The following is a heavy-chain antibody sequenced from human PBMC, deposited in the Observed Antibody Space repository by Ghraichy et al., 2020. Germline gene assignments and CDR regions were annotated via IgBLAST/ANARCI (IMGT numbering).Heavy chain of an antibody. CDR3: ARDQYDILTGYYNRNYYYYMDV. CDR2: IYYSGST. D-gene: IGHD3-9*01. J-gene: IGHJ6*03. Sequence: SETLSLTCTVSGGSVSSGSYYWSWIRQPPGKGLEWIGYIYYSGSTNYNPSLKSRVTISVDTSKNQFSLKLSSVTAADTAVYYCARDQYDILTGYYNRNYYYYMDVWGKRDHGHRLL. V-gene: IGHV4-61*01. CDR1: GGSVSSGSYY.